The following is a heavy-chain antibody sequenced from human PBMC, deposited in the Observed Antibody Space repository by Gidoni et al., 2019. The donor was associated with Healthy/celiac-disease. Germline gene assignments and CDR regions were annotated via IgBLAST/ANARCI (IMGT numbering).Heavy chain of an antibody. D-gene: IGHD6-19*01. Sequence: QVQLQQSGPGLVQPSQTLSLTCAISGDSVSSTSAAWNWIRQAPSRGLEWLGRTYYRSSWYKDYAVSVRGRITINPDTSRNHFSLLLDSVTPEDSALYYWAREPTYSSGWSPAGSVGDYYYYGMDVWGQGTTVTVSS. CDR1: GDSVSSTSAA. V-gene: IGHV6-1*01. J-gene: IGHJ6*02. CDR3: AREPTYSSGWSPAGSVGDYYYYGMDV. CDR2: TYYRSSWYK.